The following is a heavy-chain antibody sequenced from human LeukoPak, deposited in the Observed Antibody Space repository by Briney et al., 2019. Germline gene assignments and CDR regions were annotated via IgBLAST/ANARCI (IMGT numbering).Heavy chain of an antibody. J-gene: IGHJ4*02. D-gene: IGHD6-19*01. CDR2: IRSSGSTI. CDR3: ARGLGSAWWGVIDY. Sequence: GGSLRLSCAASGFIFSTYEMNWVRPAPGKGLEWVSYIRSSGSTIYYADSVKGRFTISRDNAKNSLYLQMNSLRAEDTAVYYCARGLGSAWWGVIDYWGQGTLVTVSS. CDR1: GFIFSTYE. V-gene: IGHV3-48*03.